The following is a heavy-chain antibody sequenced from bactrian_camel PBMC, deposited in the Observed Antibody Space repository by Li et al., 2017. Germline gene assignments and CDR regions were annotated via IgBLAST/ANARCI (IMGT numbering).Heavy chain of an antibody. CDR1: GYTYCKFD. Sequence: VQLVESGGGSVQAGGSLRLSCAVPGYTYCKFDMSWYRQAPGKEREGVASIIFGSGQTFYADSVKGRFTVSQDSAKNTVNLELDNLKTEDTAVYYCAASRPGIISVCQIPYLTRLGLEGRGTQVTVS. J-gene: IGHJ4*01. D-gene: IGHD1*01. CDR2: IIFGSGQT. V-gene: IGHV3S40*01.